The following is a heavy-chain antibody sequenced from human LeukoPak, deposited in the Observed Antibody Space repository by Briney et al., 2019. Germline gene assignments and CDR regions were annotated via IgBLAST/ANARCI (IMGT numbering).Heavy chain of an antibody. J-gene: IGHJ5*02. CDR3: ARALPHRRLMDTTMEQHWFDP. V-gene: IGHV1-46*01. Sequence: VASVKVSCKASGYTFTRYYMHWVRQAPGQGLEWMGIINPSGGKTNYAQKFQGRVTMTRDMSTSTVYMELSSLRSEDTAMYYCARALPHRRLMDTTMEQHWFDPWGQGTLVTVSS. CDR1: GYTFTRYY. CDR2: INPSGGKT. D-gene: IGHD5-18*01.